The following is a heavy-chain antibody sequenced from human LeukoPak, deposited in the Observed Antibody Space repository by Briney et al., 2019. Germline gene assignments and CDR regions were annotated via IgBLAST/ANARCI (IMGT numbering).Heavy chain of an antibody. D-gene: IGHD2-15*01. J-gene: IGHJ6*03. CDR1: GGSISSGSYH. Sequence: SETLSLTCTVSGGSISSGSYHWSWIRQPPGKGLEWIGYIYYSGSTNYNPSLKSRVIISVDTSKNQFSLKLSSVTAADTAVYYCARSVEGYCSGGSCYYYSYYMDVWGKGTTVTVSS. V-gene: IGHV4-61*01. CDR3: ARSVEGYCSGGSCYYYSYYMDV. CDR2: IYYSGST.